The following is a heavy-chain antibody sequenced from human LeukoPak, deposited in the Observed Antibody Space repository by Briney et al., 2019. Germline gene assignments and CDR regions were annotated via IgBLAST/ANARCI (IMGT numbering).Heavy chain of an antibody. CDR2: MSSSGGNT. V-gene: IGHV3-23*01. CDR3: ARGAMGWLSYYFDY. J-gene: IGHJ4*01. CDR1: GFTFTSYA. Sequence: GGSLRLSCAASGFTFTSYAMGWVRQAPGKGLEWVSVMSSSGGNTNSADSVKGRFTISRDTSKNTLYLQINSLRAEDTAVYYCARGAMGWLSYYFDYWG. D-gene: IGHD5-24*01.